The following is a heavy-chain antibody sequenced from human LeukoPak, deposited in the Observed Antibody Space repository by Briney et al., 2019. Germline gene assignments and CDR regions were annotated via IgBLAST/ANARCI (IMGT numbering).Heavy chain of an antibody. D-gene: IGHD3-22*01. V-gene: IGHV4-34*01. CDR3: ARVYYDSSGYYYFDY. CDR1: GGSFSGYY. Sequence: KSSEALSLTCAVYGGSFSGYYWSWIRQPAGKGLEWIGEINHSGSTNYNPSLKSRVTISVDTSKNQFSLKLSSVTAADTAVYYCARVYYDSSGYYYFDYWGQGTLVTVSS. CDR2: INHSGST. J-gene: IGHJ4*02.